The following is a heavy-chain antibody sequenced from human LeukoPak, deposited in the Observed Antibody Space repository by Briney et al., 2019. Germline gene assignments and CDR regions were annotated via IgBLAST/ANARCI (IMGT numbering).Heavy chain of an antibody. J-gene: IGHJ4*02. CDR3: AREGFSSSWYAWH. Sequence: GGSLRLSCAASGFTFSSYSMNWARQAPGKGLEWVSYISSSSSTIYYADSVKGRFTISRDNAKNSLYLQMNSLRAEDTAVYYCAREGFSSSWYAWHWGQGTLVTVSP. D-gene: IGHD6-13*01. CDR1: GFTFSSYS. CDR2: ISSSSSTI. V-gene: IGHV3-48*01.